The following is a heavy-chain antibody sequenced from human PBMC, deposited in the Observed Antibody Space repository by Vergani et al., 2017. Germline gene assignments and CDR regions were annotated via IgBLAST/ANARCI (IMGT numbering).Heavy chain of an antibody. V-gene: IGHV4-39*07. CDR1: GGSISSSSYY. Sequence: QLQLQESGPGLVKPSETLSLTCTVSGGSISSSSYYWGWIRQPPGKGLEWIGSIYYSGSTYYNPSLKSRDTISVDTSKNQFSLKLSSVTAADTAVYYCASSYRPVATFDYWGQGTLVTVSS. D-gene: IGHD6-19*01. CDR3: ASSYRPVATFDY. CDR2: IYYSGST. J-gene: IGHJ4*02.